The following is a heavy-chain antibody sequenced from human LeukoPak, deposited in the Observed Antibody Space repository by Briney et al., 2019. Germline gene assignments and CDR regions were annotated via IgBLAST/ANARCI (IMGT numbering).Heavy chain of an antibody. CDR3: ASSYYYDSSGYYSVDFQH. J-gene: IGHJ1*01. Sequence: GASLNISCKGSGNSFTYYWIGWVRQMPGKGLGWMGIIYPVDSVARYSTSFQGQVTISADKSISTAYLQWSSLKASHTAMYYCASSYYYDSSGYYSVDFQHWGQGTLVTVSS. CDR1: GNSFTYYW. V-gene: IGHV5-51*01. CDR2: IYPVDSVA. D-gene: IGHD3-22*01.